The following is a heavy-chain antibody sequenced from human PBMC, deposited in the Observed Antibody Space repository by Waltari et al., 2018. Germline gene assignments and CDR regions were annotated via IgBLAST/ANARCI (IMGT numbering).Heavy chain of an antibody. CDR3: ARAAAPGKGAHWFDP. J-gene: IGHJ5*02. CDR2: MNPNSGNT. Sequence: QVQLVQSGAEVKQPGASLKVSCKTSGYTFTNYDINWLRQGPGQRIEWMGWMNPNSGNTGFAQDFQDRLIMTANNAITTAYRELTGLTSGDTAVYYCARAAAPGKGAHWFDPWGQGTLVTVSS. D-gene: IGHD6-13*01. V-gene: IGHV1-8*01. CDR1: GYTFTNYD.